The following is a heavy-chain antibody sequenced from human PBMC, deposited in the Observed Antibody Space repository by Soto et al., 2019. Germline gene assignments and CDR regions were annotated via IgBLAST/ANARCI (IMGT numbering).Heavy chain of an antibody. CDR2: ISGSGGST. CDR1: GFTFSSYA. Sequence: EVQLLESGGGLVQPGGSLRLSCAASGFTFSSYAMSWVRQAPGKGLAWVSAISGSGGSTYYADSVKGRFTISRDNSKNTLYLQMNSLRAEDTAVYYCAKDRNGDLDFDYWGQGTLVTVSS. V-gene: IGHV3-23*01. J-gene: IGHJ4*02. CDR3: AKDRNGDLDFDY. D-gene: IGHD4-17*01.